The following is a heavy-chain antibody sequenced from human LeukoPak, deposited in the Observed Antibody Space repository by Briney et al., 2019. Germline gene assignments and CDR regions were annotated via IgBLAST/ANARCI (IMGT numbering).Heavy chain of an antibody. CDR3: ARDRYSGYSF. CDR2: ISSSSSTI. Sequence: PGGSLRLSCAASGFTFSSYSMNWVRQAPGKGLEWVSYISSSSSTIYYADSVKGRFTISRDNAKNSLYLQMSSLRAEDTAVYYCARDRYSGYSFWGQGTLVTVSS. CDR1: GFTFSSYS. J-gene: IGHJ4*02. D-gene: IGHD3-22*01. V-gene: IGHV3-48*04.